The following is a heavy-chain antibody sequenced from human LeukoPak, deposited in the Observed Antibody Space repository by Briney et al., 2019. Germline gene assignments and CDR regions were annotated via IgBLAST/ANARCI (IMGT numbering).Heavy chain of an antibody. CDR3: ARELGNADTYGNVPLGH. Sequence: GGSLRLSCTVSGITFRTSSFNWVRQVPGKGLEWVSSISSSGTYMYYSDSVEGRFTISRDNAKNSVFLQMDSLRAEDTAVYFCARELGNADTYGNVPLGHWGQGTLVIVSS. V-gene: IGHV3-21*01. CDR1: GITFRTSS. D-gene: IGHD1-26*01. J-gene: IGHJ4*02. CDR2: ISSSGTYM.